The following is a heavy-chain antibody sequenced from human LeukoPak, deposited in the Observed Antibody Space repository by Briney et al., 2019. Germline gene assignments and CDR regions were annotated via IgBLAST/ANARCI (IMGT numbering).Heavy chain of an antibody. D-gene: IGHD4-23*01. CDR2: IIPILGTT. V-gene: IGHV1-69*01. CDR1: GGTFSSYA. CDR3: ARSYGGNPPYYGMDA. Sequence: SSVKVSCKASGGTFSSYAISWVRQAPGQGLEWMGGIIPILGTTNYAQKFQGRVTITADESTSTAYMELSSLRSEDTAVYYCARSYGGNPPYYGMDAWGQGTTVTVSS. J-gene: IGHJ6*02.